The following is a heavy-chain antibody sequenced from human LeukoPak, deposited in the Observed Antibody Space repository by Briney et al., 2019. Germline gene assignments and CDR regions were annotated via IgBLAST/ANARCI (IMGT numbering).Heavy chain of an antibody. CDR3: ARFCPNVVCYTNYMDV. V-gene: IGHV4-34*01. Sequence: SETLSLTCAVNGGSFSGYYWSWIRQPPGKGLEWIGEINHSGSTNYNPSLKSRVTISVDTSKNQFSLKLSSVTAADTAVYYCARFCPNVVCYTNYMDVWGKGTTVTVSS. J-gene: IGHJ6*03. CDR1: GGSFSGYY. CDR2: INHSGST. D-gene: IGHD2-8*01.